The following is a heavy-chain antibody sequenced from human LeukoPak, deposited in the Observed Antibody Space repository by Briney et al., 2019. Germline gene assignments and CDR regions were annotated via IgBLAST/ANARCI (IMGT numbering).Heavy chain of an antibody. V-gene: IGHV3-30-3*01. Sequence: GGSLRLSCAAFGFTFSNFHMHWVRQAPGKGLEWVAVMSYDGYTKFYSASVEGRFTVSRDNSKSTLYLQMNSLRPEDTAVYYCANPQTRTYGPEYWGQGTLVTVSS. J-gene: IGHJ4*02. CDR3: ANPQTRTYGPEY. CDR2: MSYDGYTK. CDR1: GFTFSNFH. D-gene: IGHD3-10*01.